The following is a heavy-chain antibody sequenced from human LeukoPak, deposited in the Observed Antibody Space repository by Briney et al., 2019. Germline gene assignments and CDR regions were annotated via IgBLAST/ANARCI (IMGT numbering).Heavy chain of an antibody. J-gene: IGHJ6*03. CDR2: IYTSGST. V-gene: IGHV4-61*02. D-gene: IGHD6-19*01. CDR1: GGSISSSSYY. Sequence: SETLSLTCTVSGGSISSSSYYWGWIRQPAGTGLEWIGRIYTSGSTNYNPSLKSRVTMSVDTSKNQFSLKLSSVTAADTAVYYCARVAGYYYYYMDVWGKGTTVTISS. CDR3: ARVAGYYYYYMDV.